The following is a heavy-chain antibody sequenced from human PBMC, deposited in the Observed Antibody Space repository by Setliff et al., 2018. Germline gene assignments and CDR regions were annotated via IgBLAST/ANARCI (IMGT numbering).Heavy chain of an antibody. Sequence: PGESLKISCTTSGFNFYDFALSWVRQAPGKGLEWVSVISGLHFETSYAESVRGRFIISRDNSENTLYLQMSSLRAGDTAVYYCERHDTTWPGVIDSWGQGTLVTVSS. CDR1: GFNFYDFA. CDR3: ERHDTTWPGVIDS. V-gene: IGHV3-23*01. D-gene: IGHD2-21*01. CDR2: ISGLHFET. J-gene: IGHJ4*02.